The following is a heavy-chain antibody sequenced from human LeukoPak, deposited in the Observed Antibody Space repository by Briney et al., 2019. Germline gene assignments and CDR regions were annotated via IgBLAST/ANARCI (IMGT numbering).Heavy chain of an antibody. V-gene: IGHV3-23*01. CDR2: ISGSGGST. CDR3: ASPDLRFGELFHYFDY. D-gene: IGHD3-10*01. CDR1: GFTFSSYA. J-gene: IGHJ4*02. Sequence: PGGSLRLSCAASGFTFSSYAMSWVRQAPGKGLEWVSAISGSGGSTYYADSVKGRFTISRGNSKDTLYLQMNSLRAEDTAVYYCASPDLRFGELFHYFDYWGQGTLVTVSS.